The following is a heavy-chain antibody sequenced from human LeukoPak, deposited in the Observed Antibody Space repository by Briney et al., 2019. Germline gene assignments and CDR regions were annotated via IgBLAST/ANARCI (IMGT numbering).Heavy chain of an antibody. Sequence: WASLKLSCEASGITFSSYGMSWVRQAPGQGLEWMAVITYDGSNTYYADSVKGRFTISRDNSKNTLYLQMNSLRVEDTAVYYCAKDRGYCSGGSCYYFDYWGQGTLVTVSS. CDR3: AKDRGYCSGGSCYYFDY. CDR1: GITFSSYG. J-gene: IGHJ4*02. D-gene: IGHD2-15*01. V-gene: IGHV3-30*18. CDR2: ITYDGSNT.